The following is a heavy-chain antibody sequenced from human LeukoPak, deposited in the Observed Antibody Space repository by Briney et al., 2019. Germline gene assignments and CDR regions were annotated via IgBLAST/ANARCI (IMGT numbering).Heavy chain of an antibody. J-gene: IGHJ3*02. CDR3: AREDYDLLTGYYGDAFGI. D-gene: IGHD3/OR15-3a*01. CDR2: IKHDGSER. CDR1: GFTFSTYW. Sequence: GGSLRLSCAASGFTFSTYWMSWVRQAPGKGLEWVANIKHDGSERDYVDSVKGRFTISRDNAKNSLSLHMNSLRAEDTAVYYCAREDYDLLTGYYGDAFGIWGQGTMVTVSS. V-gene: IGHV3-7*01.